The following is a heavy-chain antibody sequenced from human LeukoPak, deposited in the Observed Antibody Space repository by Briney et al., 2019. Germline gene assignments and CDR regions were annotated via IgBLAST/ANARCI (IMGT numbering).Heavy chain of an antibody. CDR2: ISGSGGST. CDR3: AKFAQDFPSYYHYYGMDV. CDR1: GFTFSSYA. Sequence: GGSLRLSCAASGFTFSSYAMSWVRQAPGKGLEWVSAISGSGGSTYYADSVKGRFTISRDNSKNTLYLQMNSLRAEDTAVYYCAKFAQDFPSYYHYYGMDVWGQGTTVTVSS. D-gene: IGHD3-3*01. V-gene: IGHV3-23*01. J-gene: IGHJ6*02.